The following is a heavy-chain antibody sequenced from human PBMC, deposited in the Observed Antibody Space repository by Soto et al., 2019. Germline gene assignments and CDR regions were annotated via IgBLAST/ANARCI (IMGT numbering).Heavy chain of an antibody. V-gene: IGHV3-33*01. Sequence: QVQLVESGGGVVQPGRSLRLSCAASGFSFSTYGMHWVRQAPGKGLEWVAVIWYTGNDEYYAGSVKGRFTISRDDSKNTLYLQMDSLRVEDTAIYYFARDQTLAEAFYLAYWGRGTPVTVSS. CDR3: ARDQTLAEAFYLAY. CDR1: GFSFSTYG. D-gene: IGHD3-16*01. CDR2: IWYTGNDE. J-gene: IGHJ4*02.